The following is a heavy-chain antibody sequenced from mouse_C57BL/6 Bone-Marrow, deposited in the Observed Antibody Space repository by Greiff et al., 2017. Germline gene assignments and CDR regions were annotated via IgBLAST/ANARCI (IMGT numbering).Heavy chain of an antibody. CDR3: TTLAHFDY. CDR2: LDTENGDT. J-gene: IGHJ2*01. CDR1: GFNIKDDY. Sequence: EVQLQESGAELVRPGASVKLSCTASGFNIKDDYMHWVKQRPEQGLEWIGWLDTENGDTEYASKPKGTATITADTASTTSYLQLISLTSEDTAVYYCTTLAHFDYWGQGTTLTVSS. V-gene: IGHV14-4*01.